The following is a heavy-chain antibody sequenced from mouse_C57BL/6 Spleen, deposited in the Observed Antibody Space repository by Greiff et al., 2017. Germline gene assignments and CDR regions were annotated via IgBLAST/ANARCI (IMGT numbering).Heavy chain of an antibody. Sequence: EVKLMESGGGLVKPGGSLKLSCAASGFTFSDYGMHWVRQAPEKGLEWVAYISSGSSTIYYADTVKGRFTISRDNAKNTLFLQMNSLRSEDTAMYYCARDYSNYFDDWGQGTTLTVSS. J-gene: IGHJ2*01. D-gene: IGHD2-5*01. CDR2: ISSGSSTI. CDR3: ARDYSNYFDD. V-gene: IGHV5-17*01. CDR1: GFTFSDYG.